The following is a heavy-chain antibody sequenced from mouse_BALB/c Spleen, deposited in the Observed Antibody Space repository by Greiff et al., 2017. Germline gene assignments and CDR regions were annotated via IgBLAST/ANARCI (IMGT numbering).Heavy chain of an antibody. CDR1: GFTFSSFG. CDR2: ISSGSSTI. D-gene: IGHD4-1*01. J-gene: IGHJ2*01. V-gene: IGHV5-17*02. Sequence: VQLKESGGGLVQPGGSRKLSCAASGFTFSSFGMHWVRQAPEKGLEWVAYISSGSSTIYYADTVKGRFTISRDNPKNTLFLQMSSLKSEDTAMYYCARERTGTRYFDYWGQGTTLTVSS. CDR3: ARERTGTRYFDY.